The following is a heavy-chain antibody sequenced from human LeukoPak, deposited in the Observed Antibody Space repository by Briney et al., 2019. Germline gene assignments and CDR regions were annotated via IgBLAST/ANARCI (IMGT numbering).Heavy chain of an antibody. CDR1: GVTFSIYA. CDR2: ISGSGGST. J-gene: IGHJ4*02. Sequence: GGSLRLSCAASGVTFSIYAMSCGRQAPGKGLEWVSAISGSGGSTYYADSVKGRFTISRDNSKNTLYMQMNRLRAEDTAVYYCAKDPRYGGYDLQEDWGQGTLVTVSS. V-gene: IGHV3-23*01. D-gene: IGHD5-12*01. CDR3: AKDPRYGGYDLQED.